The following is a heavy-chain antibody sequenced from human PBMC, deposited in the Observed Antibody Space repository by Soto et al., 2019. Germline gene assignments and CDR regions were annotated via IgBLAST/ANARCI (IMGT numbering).Heavy chain of an antibody. CDR1: GGSISSGGYY. CDR3: ARAGGLYYYDSRDAFDI. D-gene: IGHD3-22*01. V-gene: IGHV4-31*03. Sequence: SETLSLTCTVSGGSISSGGYYWSWIRQHPGKGLEWIGYIYYSGSTYYNPSLKSRVTISVDTSKSQFSLKLSSVTAADTAVYYCARAGGLYYYDSRDAFDIWGQGTMVTVSS. CDR2: IYYSGST. J-gene: IGHJ3*02.